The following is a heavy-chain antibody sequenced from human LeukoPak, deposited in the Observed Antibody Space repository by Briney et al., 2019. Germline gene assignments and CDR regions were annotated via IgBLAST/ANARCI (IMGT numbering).Heavy chain of an antibody. CDR3: AIVFGELWLSTRPGRTFDY. CDR1: GFTLSSYD. D-gene: IGHD3-16*01. J-gene: IGHJ4*02. V-gene: IGHV3-23*01. Sequence: GVTLTLSCTASGFTLSSYDMTWLRQAPGRGLEGVLAIRSSGDNTYYRVSVKGRFTLSRDTAKNSLYLQMNSLSAEDTDVYYCAIVFGELWLSTRPGRTFDYCGEGTLVTVSP. CDR2: IRSSGDNT.